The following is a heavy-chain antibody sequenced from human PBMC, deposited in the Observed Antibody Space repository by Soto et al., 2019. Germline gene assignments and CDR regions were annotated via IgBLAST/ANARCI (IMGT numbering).Heavy chain of an antibody. CDR1: GGSISSSSYY. Sequence: SETLSLTCTVSGGSISSSSYYWGWIRQPPGKGLEWIGSIYYSGSTYYNPSLKSRVTISVDTSKNQFSLKLSSVTAADTAVYYCACHFTGSGCYPGQFASWRHAPPVTVSP. CDR3: ACHFTGSGCYPGQFAS. CDR2: IYYSGST. J-gene: IGHJ5*01. V-gene: IGHV4-39*01. D-gene: IGHD6-19*01.